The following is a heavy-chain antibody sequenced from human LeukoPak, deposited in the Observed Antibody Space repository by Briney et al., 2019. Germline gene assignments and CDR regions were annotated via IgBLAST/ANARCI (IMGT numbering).Heavy chain of an antibody. D-gene: IGHD2/OR15-2a*01. CDR1: GFSFEDYG. V-gene: IGHV3-21*04. Sequence: KSGGSLRLSCTASGFSFEDYGMSWVRQAPGKGLEWVSSISSGSTYTYYADSVKGRFTISRDNAKNSLYLQMNSLRAEDTAVYYCATSGLSRFGFWGQGTLVTVSS. J-gene: IGHJ4*02. CDR3: ATSGLSRFGF. CDR2: ISSGSTYT.